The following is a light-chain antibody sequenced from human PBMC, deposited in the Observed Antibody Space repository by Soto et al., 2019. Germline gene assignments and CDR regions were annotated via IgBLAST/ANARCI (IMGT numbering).Light chain of an antibody. CDR1: QSVGSN. CDR2: GAS. CDR3: QQYNNWPPGT. Sequence: EIVMTQSPATLSVSPGERATLSCRASQSVGSNLAWYPQKPGQAPRLLIYGASTMATGIPARFSGSGSGTEFTLTISSLESEDFAVYYCQQYNNWPPGTFGQGTKVEIK. J-gene: IGKJ1*01. V-gene: IGKV3-15*01.